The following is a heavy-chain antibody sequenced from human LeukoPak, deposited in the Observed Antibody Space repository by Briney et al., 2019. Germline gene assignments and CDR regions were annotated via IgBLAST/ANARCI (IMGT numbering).Heavy chain of an antibody. Sequence: PGGSLRLSCAASGFTVSSNYMSWVRQAPGMGLEWVSVIYSGGTTYYADSVKGRFTISRDNSKNMLYLQMNSLRAEDTAVYYCAREPGTDYRKYYFDYWGQGTLDTVSS. CDR1: GFTVSSNY. CDR3: AREPGTDYRKYYFDY. CDR2: IYSGGTT. V-gene: IGHV3-53*01. J-gene: IGHJ4*02. D-gene: IGHD3/OR15-3a*01.